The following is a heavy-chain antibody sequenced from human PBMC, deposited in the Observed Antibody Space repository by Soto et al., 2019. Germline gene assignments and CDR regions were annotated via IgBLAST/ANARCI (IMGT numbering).Heavy chain of an antibody. V-gene: IGHV4-38-2*02. CDR2: IYHSGST. CDR1: GYSISSGYY. D-gene: IGHD5-18*01. Sequence: SETLSLTCAVSGYSISSGYYWGWIRQPPGKGLEWIGSIYHSGSTYYNPSLKSRVTISVDTSKNQFSLKLSPVTAADTAVYYCARDPRGYSYGYFDYWGQGTLVTVSS. CDR3: ARDPRGYSYGYFDY. J-gene: IGHJ4*02.